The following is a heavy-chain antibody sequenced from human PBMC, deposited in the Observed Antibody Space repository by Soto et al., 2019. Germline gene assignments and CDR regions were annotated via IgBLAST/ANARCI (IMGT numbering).Heavy chain of an antibody. CDR3: ARGRYGSGSSYPDAFDI. V-gene: IGHV1-2*02. Sequence: ASVKVSCKASGYTFTGYYMHWVRQAPGQGLEWMGWINPNSGGTNYAQKFQGRVTMTRDTSISTAYMELSRLRSDDTAVYYCARGRYGSGSSYPDAFDIWGQGTMVTVSS. CDR1: GYTFTGYY. J-gene: IGHJ3*02. D-gene: IGHD3-10*01. CDR2: INPNSGGT.